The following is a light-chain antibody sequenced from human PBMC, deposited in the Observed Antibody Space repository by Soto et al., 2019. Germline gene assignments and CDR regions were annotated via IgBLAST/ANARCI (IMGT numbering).Light chain of an antibody. CDR3: QQYYSTPWT. CDR2: WAS. CDR1: QSVLYNSNNKNY. V-gene: IGKV4-1*01. J-gene: IGKJ1*01. Sequence: TINCLSSQSVLYNSNNKNYLAWYQQKPGQPPKLLIYWASTRESGVPDRFSGSGSGTDFTLTISSLQAEDVAVYFCQQYYSTPWTFGQGTKVDIK.